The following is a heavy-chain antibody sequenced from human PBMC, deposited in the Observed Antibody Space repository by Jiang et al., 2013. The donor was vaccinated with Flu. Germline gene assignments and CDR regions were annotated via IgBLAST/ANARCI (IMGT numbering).Heavy chain of an antibody. CDR3: ARDLAAAGSFDY. CDR1: GGSISSSSYY. CDR2: IYYSGST. V-gene: IGHV4-39*07. D-gene: IGHD6-13*01. Sequence: GSGLVKPSETLSLTCTVSGGSISSSSYYWGWIRQPPGKGLEWIGSIYYSGSTYYNPSLKSRVTISVDTSKNQFSLKLSSVTAADTAVYYCARDLAAAGSFDYWGQGTLV. J-gene: IGHJ4*02.